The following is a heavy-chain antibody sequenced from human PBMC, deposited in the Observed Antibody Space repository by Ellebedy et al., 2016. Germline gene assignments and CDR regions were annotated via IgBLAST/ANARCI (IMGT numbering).Heavy chain of an antibody. CDR1: GARVSNAG. D-gene: IGHD5-24*01. Sequence: SCAISGARVSNAGWNWIRQSPSRGLEWLGRTYYKSKWINDYAVSVKSRMTINADTSENQFSLQLKSVTPEDTAVYYCARGWLQGGGFDSWGQGSLVIVSS. J-gene: IGHJ4*02. CDR2: TYYKSKWIN. CDR3: ARGWLQGGGFDS. V-gene: IGHV6-1*01.